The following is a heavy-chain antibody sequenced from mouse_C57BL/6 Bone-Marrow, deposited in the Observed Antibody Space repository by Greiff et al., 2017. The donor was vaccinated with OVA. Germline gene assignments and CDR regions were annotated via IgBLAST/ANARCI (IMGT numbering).Heavy chain of an antibody. Sequence: QVQLQQPGAELVMPGASVKLSCTASGYTFTSYWMHWVKQRPGQGLEWIGEIDPSDSYTNYNQKFKGKSTLTVDKSSSTAYMQLSSLTSEDSAVYYCARGDYGSSSWYFDGWGTGATVTVSS. D-gene: IGHD1-1*01. V-gene: IGHV1-69*01. CDR2: IDPSDSYT. J-gene: IGHJ1*03. CDR3: ARGDYGSSSWYFDG. CDR1: GYTFTSYW.